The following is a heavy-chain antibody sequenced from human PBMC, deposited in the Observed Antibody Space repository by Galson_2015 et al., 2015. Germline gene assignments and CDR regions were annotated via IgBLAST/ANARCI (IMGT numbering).Heavy chain of an antibody. D-gene: IGHD5-24*01. CDR2: ISYDGSNK. CDR3: AKEVDGYNWFDP. J-gene: IGHJ5*02. V-gene: IGHV3-30*18. CDR1: GFTFSSYG. Sequence: SLRLSCAASGFTFSSYGMHRVRQAPGKGLEWVAVISYDGSNKYYADSVKGRFTISRDNSKNTLYLQMNSLRAEDTAVYYCAKEVDGYNWFDPWGQGTLVTVSS.